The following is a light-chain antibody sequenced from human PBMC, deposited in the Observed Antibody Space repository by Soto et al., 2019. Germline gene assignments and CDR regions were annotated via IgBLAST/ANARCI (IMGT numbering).Light chain of an antibody. CDR1: ESIARH. J-gene: IGKJ5*01. CDR2: AAS. CDR3: QQSYSALSLT. V-gene: IGKV1-39*01. Sequence: DIQMTQSPSSLSASVGDRVTITCRASESIARHLNWYQQRPGKAPKLLIYAASSLQNGVPSRFRGGGSETDFTLTISNLQPADFATYYCQQSYSALSLTFGQGTRLEIK.